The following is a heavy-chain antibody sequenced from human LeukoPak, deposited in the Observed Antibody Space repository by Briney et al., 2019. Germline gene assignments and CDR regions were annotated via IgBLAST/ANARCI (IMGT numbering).Heavy chain of an antibody. J-gene: IGHJ4*02. V-gene: IGHV3-9*01. CDR3: ARASEWELLN. Sequence: GRPLRLSCAASGFTFRDYAMSWVRQAPGKGLEWVSGISWDSSSVAYADSVKGRFTISRDNAKNSLYLQMNSLRAEDTAVYYCARASEWELLNWGQGTLVTVSS. CDR2: ISWDSSSV. D-gene: IGHD1-26*01. CDR1: GFTFRDYA.